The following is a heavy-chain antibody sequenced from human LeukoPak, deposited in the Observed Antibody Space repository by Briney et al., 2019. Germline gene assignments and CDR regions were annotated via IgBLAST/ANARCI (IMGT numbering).Heavy chain of an antibody. Sequence: GGSLRLSCAASGFTVSSNYMSWVRQAPGKGLEWVSVIYSGGSTYFADSVKGRFTISRDNSKNTLYLQMNSLRAEDTAVYYCARTSYCGGDCSFDYWGQGTLVTVSS. CDR1: GFTVSSNY. CDR2: IYSGGST. J-gene: IGHJ4*02. D-gene: IGHD2-21*02. V-gene: IGHV3-53*01. CDR3: ARTSYCGGDCSFDY.